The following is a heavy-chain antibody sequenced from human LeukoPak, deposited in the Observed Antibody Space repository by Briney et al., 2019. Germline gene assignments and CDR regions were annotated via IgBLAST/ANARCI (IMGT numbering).Heavy chain of an antibody. D-gene: IGHD2-2*01. J-gene: IGHJ3*02. CDR2: ISYDGSNK. Sequence: GGSLRLSCAASGFTVSSNYMSWVRQAPGKGLEWVAVISYDGSNKYYADSVKGRFTISRDNSKNTLYLQMNSLRAEDTAVYYCARGLDIVVVPAAPRGAFDIWGQGTMVTVSS. CDR3: ARGLDIVVVPAAPRGAFDI. CDR1: GFTVSSNY. V-gene: IGHV3-30-3*01.